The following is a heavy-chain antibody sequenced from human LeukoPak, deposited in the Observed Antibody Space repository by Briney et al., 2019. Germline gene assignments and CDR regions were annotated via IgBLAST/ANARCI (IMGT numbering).Heavy chain of an antibody. CDR1: GYTLTELS. Sequence: ASVKVSCKVSGYTLTELSLHWVRQAPGKGLEWMGGFDPEDGETIYAQRFRGRVTMTEDTSTDTAYMELSSLRSEETAVYYCATGPAITMVRGVIRSGFDPWGQGTLVTVSS. D-gene: IGHD3-10*01. CDR3: ATGPAITMVRGVIRSGFDP. CDR2: FDPEDGET. J-gene: IGHJ5*02. V-gene: IGHV1-24*01.